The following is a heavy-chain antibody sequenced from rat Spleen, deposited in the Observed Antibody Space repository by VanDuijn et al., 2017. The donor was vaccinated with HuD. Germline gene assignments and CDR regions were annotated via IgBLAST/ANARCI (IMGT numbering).Heavy chain of an antibody. CDR1: NYSITSDY. V-gene: IGHV3-1*01. CDR3: DANYDGTYYYFDY. J-gene: IGHJ2*01. D-gene: IGHD1-12*02. CDR2: ISYSGSS. Sequence: EVQLQESGPGLVKPSQSLSLTCSVTNYSITSDYWGWIRKFPGSKMEWIGHISYSGSSSYSPSLKGRISITRDTSKNQFFLQLNSVTTEDTATYYCDANYDGTYYYFDYWGQGVMVTVSS.